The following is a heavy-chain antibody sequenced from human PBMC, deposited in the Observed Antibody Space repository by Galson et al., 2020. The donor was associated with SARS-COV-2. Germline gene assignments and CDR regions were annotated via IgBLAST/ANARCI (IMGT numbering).Heavy chain of an antibody. CDR2: IFHRGDT. CDR3: TRRPITMTLPDNLDA. D-gene: IGHD3-22*01. V-gene: IGHV4-4*02. CDR1: GGSITSSVW. Sequence: ASETLSLTCVVSGGSITSSVWWGWVRQPPGKGLEWIGEIFHRGDTNYNPSLESRVTISVDKSKNQFSLKVDSVTAADTAIYYCTRRPITMTLPDNLDAWGQGTTVTVSS. J-gene: IGHJ6*02.